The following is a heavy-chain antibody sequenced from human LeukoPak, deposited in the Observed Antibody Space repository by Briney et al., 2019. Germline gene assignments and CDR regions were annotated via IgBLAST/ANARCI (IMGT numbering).Heavy chain of an antibody. CDR1: GGSISSTNYY. V-gene: IGHV4-39*07. Sequence: SETLSLTCIVSGGSISSTNYYWGWIRQPPGKGLEWIGSIYYSGRSYYNPSLKSRVTISVDTSKNQFSLKLSSVTAADTAVYYCARGGYCGGDCYFYYWGQGTLVTVSS. CDR3: ARGGYCGGDCYFYY. CDR2: IYYSGRS. D-gene: IGHD2-21*02. J-gene: IGHJ4*02.